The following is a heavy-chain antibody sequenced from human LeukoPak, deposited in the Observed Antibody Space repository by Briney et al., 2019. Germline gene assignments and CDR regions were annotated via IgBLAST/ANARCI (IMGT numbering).Heavy chain of an antibody. V-gene: IGHV3-30*02. J-gene: IGHJ4*02. CDR2: IRYDGSNR. Sequence: GGSLRLSCAASGFTFSSYGMHWVRQAPGKGLEWVAFIRYDGSNRYYADSVKGRFTISRDNSKNTLHLEMNSLRAEDTALHYCARVGYNGWNFENWGQGTLVTVSP. CDR3: ARVGYNGWNFEN. D-gene: IGHD5-12*01. CDR1: GFTFSSYG.